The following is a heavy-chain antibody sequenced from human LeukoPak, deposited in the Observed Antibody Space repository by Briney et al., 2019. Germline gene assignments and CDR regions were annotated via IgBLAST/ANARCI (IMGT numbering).Heavy chain of an antibody. J-gene: IGHJ6*03. CDR1: GYTFTSYG. V-gene: IGHV1-18*01. D-gene: IGHD3-3*01. Sequence: ASVKVSCKASGYTFTSYGISWVRQAPGQGLEWMGWISAYNGNTNYAQKLQGRVTMTTDTSTSTAYMELRSLRSDDTAVYYCARVGPGITIFGVVGYYYYYYMDVWGKGTTVTVSS. CDR2: ISAYNGNT. CDR3: ARVGPGITIFGVVGYYYYYYMDV.